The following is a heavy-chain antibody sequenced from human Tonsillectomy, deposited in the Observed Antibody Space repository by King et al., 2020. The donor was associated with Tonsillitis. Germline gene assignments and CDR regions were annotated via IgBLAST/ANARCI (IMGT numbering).Heavy chain of an antibody. Sequence: QLVQSGAEVKKPGESLKISCKGSGYSFTSYWIGWVRQMPGKGLEWMGIIYPGDSDTRYSPSFQGQVTISADKYISTAYLKWSSLKASDTALYYCARVPGYSSSWLDYWGQGTLVTVSS. CDR3: ARVPGYSSSWLDY. CDR2: IYPGDSDT. D-gene: IGHD6-13*01. J-gene: IGHJ4*02. V-gene: IGHV5-51*01. CDR1: GYSFTSYW.